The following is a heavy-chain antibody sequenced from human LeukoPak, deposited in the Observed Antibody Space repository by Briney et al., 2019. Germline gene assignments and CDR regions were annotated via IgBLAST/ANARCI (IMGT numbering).Heavy chain of an antibody. V-gene: IGHV4-34*01. CDR3: ARGPRGYYATGWFDP. J-gene: IGHJ5*02. CDR2: INHSGST. D-gene: IGHD3-3*01. CDR1: GGSFSGYY. Sequence: SETLSLTCAVYGGSFSGYYWSWIRQHPGKGLEWIGEINHSGSTNYNPSLKSRVTISVDTSKNQFSLKLSSVTAADTAVYYCARGPRGYYATGWFDPWGQGTLVTVSS.